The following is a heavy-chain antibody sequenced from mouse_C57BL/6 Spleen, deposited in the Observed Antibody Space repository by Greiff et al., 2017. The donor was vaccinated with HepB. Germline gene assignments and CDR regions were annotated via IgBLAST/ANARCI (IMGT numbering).Heavy chain of an antibody. Sequence: VQLQQSGAELARPGASVKLSCKASGYTFTSYGISWVKQRTGQGLEWIGEIYPRSGNTYYNEKFKGKATLTADKSSSTAYMELRSLTSEDSAVYFCARKEAPDYYGSSHWYFDVWGTGTTVTVSS. CDR1: GYTFTSYG. CDR3: ARKEAPDYYGSSHWYFDV. CDR2: IYPRSGNT. J-gene: IGHJ1*03. V-gene: IGHV1-81*01. D-gene: IGHD1-1*01.